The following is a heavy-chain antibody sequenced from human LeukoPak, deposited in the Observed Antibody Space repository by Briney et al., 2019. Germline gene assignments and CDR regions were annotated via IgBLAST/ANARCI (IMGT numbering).Heavy chain of an antibody. CDR2: ISSTGSYI. V-gene: IGHV3-21*01. Sequence: PGGSLRLSCAASGFTVSANYMSWVRQAPGKGLEWVSSISSTGSYIFYADSVKGRFTISRDNAKNSLYLQMNSLRAEDTAVYYCAREMDDILTGYGLDYWGQGTLVTVSS. D-gene: IGHD3-9*01. CDR3: AREMDDILTGYGLDY. J-gene: IGHJ4*02. CDR1: GFTVSANY.